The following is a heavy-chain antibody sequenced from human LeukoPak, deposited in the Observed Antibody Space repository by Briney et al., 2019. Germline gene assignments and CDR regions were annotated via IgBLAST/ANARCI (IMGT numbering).Heavy chain of an antibody. J-gene: IGHJ4*02. CDR1: GGSISSYY. CDR3: ARGGYSGSYDY. CDR2: IYYSGST. D-gene: IGHD1-26*01. Sequence: NTSETLSLTCTVSGGSISSYYWSWIRQPPGKGLEWIGYIYYSGSTNYNPPLKSRVTISVDTSKNQFSLKLSSVTAADTAVYYCARGGYSGSYDYWGQGTLVTVSS. V-gene: IGHV4-59*01.